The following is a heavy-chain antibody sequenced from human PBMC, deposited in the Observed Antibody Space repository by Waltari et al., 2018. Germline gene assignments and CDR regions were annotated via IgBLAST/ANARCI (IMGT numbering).Heavy chain of an antibody. CDR1: GGSISSGDYY. D-gene: IGHD3-9*01. CDR3: ASYDILTGYYFDY. Sequence: QVQLQESGPGLVKPSQTLSLTCTVSGGSISSGDYYWSWIRQPPGKGLEWSGYIYSCGSTYYNPSLKSRVTISVDTSKNQFSLKLSSVTAADTAVYYCASYDILTGYYFDYWGQGTLVTVSS. V-gene: IGHV4-30-4*08. CDR2: IYSCGST. J-gene: IGHJ4*02.